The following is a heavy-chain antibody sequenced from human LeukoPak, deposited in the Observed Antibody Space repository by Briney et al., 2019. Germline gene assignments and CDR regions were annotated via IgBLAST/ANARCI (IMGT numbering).Heavy chain of an antibody. CDR1: GFSLSNFQ. J-gene: IGHJ5*02. CDR2: ISLDGSIE. V-gene: IGHV3-30-3*01. CDR3: MRDYMGWFDP. D-gene: IGHD3-10*01. Sequence: GGSLRLSCVASGFSLSNFQMYWVRQAPGKGLEWVSIISLDGSIEFYADSVKGRFTISRDTASNTMHLEMNNLRTEDTAVYYCMRDYMGWFDPWGQGTLVTVSS.